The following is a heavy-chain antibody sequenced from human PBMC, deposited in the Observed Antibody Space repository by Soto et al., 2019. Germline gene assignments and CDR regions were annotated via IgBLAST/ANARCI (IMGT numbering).Heavy chain of an antibody. CDR1: GYTFTTYA. V-gene: IGHV1-3*01. Sequence: ASVKVSCKASGYTFTTYAMHWVRQAPGQRLEWLGSINGANGNTKYSQKFQGRVTITRDTSASTAYMEMSSLRSEDTDVYYYARAPGNYYYYAMDVWGQGTTVTVSS. CDR2: INGANGNT. D-gene: IGHD1-26*01. J-gene: IGHJ6*01. CDR3: ARAPGNYYYYAMDV.